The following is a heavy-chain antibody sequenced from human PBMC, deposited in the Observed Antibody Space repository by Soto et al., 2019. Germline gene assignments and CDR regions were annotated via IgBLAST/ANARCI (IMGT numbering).Heavy chain of an antibody. CDR3: ARDLDGDYYFDY. CDR1: GGSISSYY. V-gene: IGHV4-59*01. CDR2: IYYSGST. Sequence: QVQLQESGPGLVKPSETLSLTCTVSGGSISSYYWSWIQQPPGKGLEWIGYIYYSGSTNYNPSLKSRVTISVDTSKNQFSLKLSSVTAADTAVYYCARDLDGDYYFDYWGQGTLVTVSS. J-gene: IGHJ4*02. D-gene: IGHD4-17*01.